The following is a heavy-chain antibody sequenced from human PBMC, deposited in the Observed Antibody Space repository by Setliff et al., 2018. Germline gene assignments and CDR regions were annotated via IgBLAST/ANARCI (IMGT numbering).Heavy chain of an antibody. CDR1: GYTFTGHY. CDR2: INPNNGDT. V-gene: IGHV1-2*02. J-gene: IGHJ5*02. D-gene: IGHD3-10*01. CDR3: AVHYSSNREWFDP. Sequence: ASVKVSCKASGYTFTGHYFHWVRQAPGQGLEWMGWINPNNGDTKSAQKFQGRLTMTRGTSISTAYMELSSLRSDDTAVYYCAVHYSSNREWFDPWGQGTLVTVSS.